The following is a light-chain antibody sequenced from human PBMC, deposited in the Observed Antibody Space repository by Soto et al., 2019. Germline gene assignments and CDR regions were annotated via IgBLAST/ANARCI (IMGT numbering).Light chain of an antibody. V-gene: IGKV3-15*01. CDR1: QSVSSN. CDR2: GAS. J-gene: IGKJ3*01. Sequence: EIVMTQSPATLSVSPGERATLSCRASQSVSSNLAWYQQKPGQAPRLLIYGASTRATGIPARFSGSGSGTEFTLTISSLQSEDFAVYYCHQYNDWPRFGPGTKVDIK. CDR3: HQYNDWPR.